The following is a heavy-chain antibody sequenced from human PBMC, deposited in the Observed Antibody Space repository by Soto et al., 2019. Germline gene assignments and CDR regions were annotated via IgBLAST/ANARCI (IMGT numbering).Heavy chain of an antibody. CDR3: ARPREAGKNYYGVDV. CDR2: INSDASST. CDR1: GFTFNIYW. J-gene: IGHJ6*02. Sequence: GGSLRLSCAASGFTFNIYWMHWVRQAPGKGLVWVSRINSDASSTNYADSVKGRFTISRDNAKNTLYLQMNSLRVEDTAVYYCARPREAGKNYYGVDVWGQGTTVTVSS. D-gene: IGHD6-19*01. V-gene: IGHV3-74*01.